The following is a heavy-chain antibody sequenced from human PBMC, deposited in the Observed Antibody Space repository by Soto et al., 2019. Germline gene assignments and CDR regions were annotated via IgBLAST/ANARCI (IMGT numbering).Heavy chain of an antibody. V-gene: IGHV1-18*04. J-gene: IGHJ5*01. CDR3: VRDQKYFRVNGNWFDS. D-gene: IGHD2-2*01. CDR2: VSGNNGAS. Sequence: ASVKVSCKASGYTSADFGVSWVRQAPGQGLEWMGWVSGNNGASNPAPKVQGRITMTLDTSTGVSYMALRSLRSDDTAIYYCVRDQKYFRVNGNWFDSWGQGTLVTVSS. CDR1: GYTSADFG.